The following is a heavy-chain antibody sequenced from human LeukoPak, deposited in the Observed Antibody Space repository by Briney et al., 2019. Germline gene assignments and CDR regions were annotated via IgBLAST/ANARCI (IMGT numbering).Heavy chain of an antibody. V-gene: IGHV3-11*04. D-gene: IGHD6-13*01. J-gene: IGHJ6*03. CDR1: GFTFSDYY. CDR3: ARDRSSYSSSWYVGYHYYYYMDV. Sequence: PGGSLRLSCAASGFTFSDYYMSWIRQAPGKGLEWVSYISSSGSTIYYADSVKGRFTISRDNTKNSLYLQMNSLRAEDTAVYYCARDRSSYSSSWYVGYHYYYYMDVWGKGTTVTVSS. CDR2: ISSSGSTI.